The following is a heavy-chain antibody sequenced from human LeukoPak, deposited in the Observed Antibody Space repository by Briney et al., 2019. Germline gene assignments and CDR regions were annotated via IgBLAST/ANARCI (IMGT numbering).Heavy chain of an antibody. Sequence: GGSLRLSCAASGFTFSDYAMNWVRQAPGKGLEWVSTISGSGSNIYYADSVKGRFTISRDNSKNTLYLQMNSLRVEDTAVYYCARGGSYGYYFDYWGQGTLVTVSS. CDR3: ARGGSYGYYFDY. J-gene: IGHJ4*02. D-gene: IGHD5-18*01. CDR1: GFTFSDYA. V-gene: IGHV3-23*01. CDR2: ISGSGSNI.